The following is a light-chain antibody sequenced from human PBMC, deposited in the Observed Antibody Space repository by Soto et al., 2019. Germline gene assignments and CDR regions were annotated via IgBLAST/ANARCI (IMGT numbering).Light chain of an antibody. CDR1: SSNIGSHT. J-gene: IGLJ2*01. Sequence: QSVLTQPPSASGTPGQRVTISCSGSSSNIGSHTVNWYQQLPGTAPKLLIYSYNHRPSGVPDRFSGSKSGTSASLAISGLQSEDEADYYCAAWDDSLNGPVFGGGTKVTVL. CDR2: SYN. CDR3: AAWDDSLNGPV. V-gene: IGLV1-44*01.